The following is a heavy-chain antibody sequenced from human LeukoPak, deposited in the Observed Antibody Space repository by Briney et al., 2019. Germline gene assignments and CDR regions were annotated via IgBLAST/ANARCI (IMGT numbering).Heavy chain of an antibody. CDR1: GFTFSSHA. V-gene: IGHV3-23*01. CDR3: AKKGSRTIASGGFDC. Sequence: GGPLRLSCAASGFTFSSHAMSWVRQAPGKGLEWISTISGSGSTTYYGDSVKGRFTISRDNSKNTLDLQMDSLRAEDTAVYYCAKKGSRTIASGGFDCWGQGTLVIVSS. J-gene: IGHJ4*02. CDR2: ISGSGSTT. D-gene: IGHD4/OR15-4a*01.